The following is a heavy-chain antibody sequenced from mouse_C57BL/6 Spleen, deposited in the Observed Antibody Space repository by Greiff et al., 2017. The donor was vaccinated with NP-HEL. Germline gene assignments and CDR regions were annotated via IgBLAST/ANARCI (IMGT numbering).Heavy chain of an antibody. J-gene: IGHJ2*01. CDR2: IYPGDGDT. Sequence: QVQLKESGPELVKPGASVKISCKASGYAFSSSWMNWVKQRPGKGLEWIGRIYPGDGDTNYNGKFKGKATLTADKSSSTAYMQLSSLTSEDSAVYFCARVYSNYYFDYWGQGTTLTVSS. D-gene: IGHD2-5*01. CDR1: GYAFSSSW. CDR3: ARVYSNYYFDY. V-gene: IGHV1-82*01.